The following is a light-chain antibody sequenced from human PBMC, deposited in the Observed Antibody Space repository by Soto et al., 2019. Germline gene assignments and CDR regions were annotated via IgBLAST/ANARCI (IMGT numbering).Light chain of an antibody. Sequence: DIQMTQSPSTLSGSVGDRVTITCRASQTISTWLAWYQQKPGKAHKPLIYKAYSLESGVQSRFSGSGSGTEFTLTISSLQPDDFATYYCKQYNSYSRTFGPGTKVDIK. CDR1: QTISTW. J-gene: IGKJ1*01. CDR2: KAY. V-gene: IGKV1-5*03. CDR3: KQYNSYSRT.